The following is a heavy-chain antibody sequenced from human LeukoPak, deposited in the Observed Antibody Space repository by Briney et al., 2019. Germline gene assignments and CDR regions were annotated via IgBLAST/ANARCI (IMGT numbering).Heavy chain of an antibody. CDR2: IYHSGST. Sequence: SETLSLTCTVSGYSISSGYYWGWIRQPPGKGLEWIGSIYHSGSTYYNPSLKSRVTISVDTSKNQFSLKLSSVTAADTAVYYCARAMYYYDSSGYSPWVSGGYYYMDVWGKGTTVTISS. V-gene: IGHV4-38-2*02. CDR1: GYSISSGYY. CDR3: ARAMYYYDSSGYSPWVSGGYYYMDV. D-gene: IGHD3-22*01. J-gene: IGHJ6*03.